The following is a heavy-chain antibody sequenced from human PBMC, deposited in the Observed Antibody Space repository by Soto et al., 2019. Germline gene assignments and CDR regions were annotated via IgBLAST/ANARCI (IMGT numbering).Heavy chain of an antibody. Sequence: SETLSLTCTVSGGSISTYYWSWIRQPPGKEVEWIGYIYHSGNTNYNPSLKSRVTISIDTSKNQFSLRLSSVTAADTAVYYCARDFGYCSTTSCGHYYYMDVWGKGTTVTVSS. V-gene: IGHV4-59*01. CDR2: IYHSGNT. D-gene: IGHD2-2*01. CDR3: ARDFGYCSTTSCGHYYYMDV. J-gene: IGHJ6*03. CDR1: GGSISTYY.